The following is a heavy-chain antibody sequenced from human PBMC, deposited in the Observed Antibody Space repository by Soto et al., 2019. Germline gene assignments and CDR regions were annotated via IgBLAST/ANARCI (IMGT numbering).Heavy chain of an antibody. CDR3: ARHHIEADDTYALDI. Sequence: ASVKVSCKASGYTFSSYYMHWVRQAPGQGLEWVGLINPGTGATTYAQKFQGRATMTSDTSTSTVYMELRSLTSEDTAVYYCARHHIEADDTYALDIWGQGTMVTVSS. V-gene: IGHV1-46*01. CDR1: GYTFSSYY. J-gene: IGHJ3*02. D-gene: IGHD6-25*01. CDR2: INPGTGAT.